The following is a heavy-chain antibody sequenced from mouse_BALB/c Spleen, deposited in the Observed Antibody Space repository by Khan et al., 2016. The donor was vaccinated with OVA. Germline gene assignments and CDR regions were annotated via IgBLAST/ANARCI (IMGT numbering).Heavy chain of an antibody. CDR2: IWGDGST. D-gene: IGHD2-14*01. CDR1: GFSLTDYG. CDR3: ARYAAMDY. J-gene: IGHJ4*01. V-gene: IGHV2-6-7*01. Sequence: VQLVESGPGLVAPSQSLSITCTVSGFSLTDYGVNWVRQPPGKGLEWLGMIWGDGSTDYNSALKSRLSISEDNSKSQVFLKMNSLQTDDTVRYYCARYAAMDYWGQGTSVTVSS.